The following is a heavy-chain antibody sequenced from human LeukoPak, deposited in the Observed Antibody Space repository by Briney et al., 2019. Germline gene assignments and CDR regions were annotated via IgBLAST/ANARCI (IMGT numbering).Heavy chain of an antibody. J-gene: IGHJ3*02. CDR1: GFTFSSYA. Sequence: GGSLRLSCAASGFTFSSYAMSWVRQAPGKGLEWVSAISGSGGSTYYADSVKGRFTISRDNSKNTLYLQMNSLRSEDTAVYYCARERRRAGAAFDIWGQGTMVTVSS. CDR3: ARERRRAGAAFDI. CDR2: ISGSGGST. D-gene: IGHD2-21*01. V-gene: IGHV3-23*01.